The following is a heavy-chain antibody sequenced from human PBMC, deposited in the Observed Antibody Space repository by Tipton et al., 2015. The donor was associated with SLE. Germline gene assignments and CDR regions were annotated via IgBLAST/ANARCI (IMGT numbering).Heavy chain of an antibody. V-gene: IGHV3-7*01. D-gene: IGHD1-26*01. Sequence: SLRLSCAASGFTFSDYWMSWVRQAPGKGLEWVAKIKQDGSEKYYVDSVKGRFTISRDNAKNSLYLQMNSLSAEDTAVYYCARDGGSLEDYMDVWGKGTTVTVSS. CDR1: GFTFSDYW. J-gene: IGHJ6*03. CDR3: ARDGGSLEDYMDV. CDR2: IKQDGSEK.